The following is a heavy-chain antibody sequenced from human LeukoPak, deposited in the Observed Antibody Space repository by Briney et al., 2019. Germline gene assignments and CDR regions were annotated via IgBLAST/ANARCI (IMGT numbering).Heavy chain of an antibody. CDR1: GYTFTGYY. CDR3: ARKFAPAEQGGYYYYYYMDV. Sequence: ASVKVSCKASGYTFTGYYMHWVRQAPGQGLEWMGWINPNSGGTNYAQKFQGRVTMTRDTSISTAYMELSRLRSDDTAVYYCARKFAPAEQGGYYYYYYMDVWGKGTTVTISS. J-gene: IGHJ6*03. D-gene: IGHD2-2*01. CDR2: INPNSGGT. V-gene: IGHV1-2*02.